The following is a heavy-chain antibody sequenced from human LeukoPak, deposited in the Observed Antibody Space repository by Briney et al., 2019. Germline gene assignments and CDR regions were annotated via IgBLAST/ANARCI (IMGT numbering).Heavy chain of an antibody. D-gene: IGHD3-10*01. CDR1: GFTFSSYS. Sequence: GGSLRLSYAASGFTFSSYSMNWVRQAPGKGLEWVSYISSSSTIYCADSVKGRFTISRDNAKNSLYLQMNSLRAEDTAVYYCARDLRYYGSGSSQVLWGQGTLVTVSS. CDR3: ARDLRYYGSGSSQVL. CDR2: ISSSSTI. J-gene: IGHJ4*02. V-gene: IGHV3-48*04.